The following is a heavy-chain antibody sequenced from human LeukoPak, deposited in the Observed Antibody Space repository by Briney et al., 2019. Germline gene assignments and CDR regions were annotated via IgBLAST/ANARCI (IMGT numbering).Heavy chain of an antibody. D-gene: IGHD3-10*01. CDR2: SHPSSGGA. V-gene: IGHV1-2*02. Sequence: ASVEVSCKASAYTFTDYYVHWVRQAPGQGLEWMGWSHPSSGGAGYEQKFQSRVSMTGDTSIYKAYMQLTRLTSDDTAVYYCGIKRIRGNPFDYWGQGTLVTVSS. CDR1: AYTFTDYY. J-gene: IGHJ4*02. CDR3: GIKRIRGNPFDY.